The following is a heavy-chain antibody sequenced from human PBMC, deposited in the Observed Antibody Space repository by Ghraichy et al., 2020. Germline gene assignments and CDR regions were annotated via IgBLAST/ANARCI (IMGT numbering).Heavy chain of an antibody. CDR3: ARERCTNAWSSEFDH. CDR2: FAASGGTT. J-gene: IGHJ5*02. CDR1: GFIFNSYA. D-gene: IGHD3-10*01. Sequence: GESLNISCAASGFIFNSYAMSWVRQAPGKGLEWVSTFAASGGTTFLADSVKGRFTISRDNIKNILYLQMNSLRVEDTAVYYCARERCTNAWSSEFDHWGQGTLVTVSS. V-gene: IGHV3-23*01.